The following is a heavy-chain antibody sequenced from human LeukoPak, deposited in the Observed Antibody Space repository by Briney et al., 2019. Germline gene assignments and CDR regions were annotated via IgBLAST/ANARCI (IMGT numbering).Heavy chain of an antibody. D-gene: IGHD3-22*01. CDR3: ARGHVSYYYDSSGYLQY. CDR2: INHSGST. CDR1: GGSFSGFY. Sequence: SETLSRTCAVYGGSFSGFYWGWIRQPQGQGREWIGEINHSGSTNYNQSLKSQVTISVHTAKNQFSLKLSSVTAADTAVYYCARGHVSYYYDSSGYLQYWGQGTLVTVSS. J-gene: IGHJ4*02. V-gene: IGHV4-34*01.